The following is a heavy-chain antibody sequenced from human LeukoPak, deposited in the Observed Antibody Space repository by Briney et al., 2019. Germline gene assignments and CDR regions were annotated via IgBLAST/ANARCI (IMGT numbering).Heavy chain of an antibody. V-gene: IGHV3-13*01. Sequence: GGFLRLSCAASGFTFSSYDMHWVRQATGKGLEWVSGIGTAGDTYYPGSVKGRFTISRENAKNSLYLQMNSLRAGDTAVYYCARGAGSCNAFDIWGQGTMVTVSS. CDR3: ARGAGSCNAFDI. J-gene: IGHJ3*02. CDR1: GFTFSSYD. CDR2: IGTAGDT. D-gene: IGHD1-26*01.